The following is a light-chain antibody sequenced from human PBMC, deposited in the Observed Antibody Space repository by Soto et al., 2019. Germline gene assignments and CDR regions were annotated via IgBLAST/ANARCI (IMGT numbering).Light chain of an antibody. Sequence: QSALTQPASVSGSPGQSITISCTGTSSEVGGYNYVSWYQQHPGKAPKLMISEVSNRPSGVSNRFSGSKSGNTASLTISGLQAEDVAAYYCSAYTRSSTLVFGTGTKLTVL. V-gene: IGLV2-14*01. J-gene: IGLJ1*01. CDR2: EVS. CDR1: SSEVGGYNY. CDR3: SAYTRSSTLV.